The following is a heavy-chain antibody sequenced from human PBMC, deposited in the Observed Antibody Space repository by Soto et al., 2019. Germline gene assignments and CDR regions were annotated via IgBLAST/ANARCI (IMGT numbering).Heavy chain of an antibody. CDR1: GFTFSTYG. CDR3: AREADYVNWFDP. J-gene: IGHJ5*02. Sequence: GGSLRLSCAASGFTFSTYGMHWVRQAPGKGLEWVAVISSDGSKIYYADSGKGRFTISRDNAKNSLYLQMNSLRADDTAVYYCAREADYVNWFDPWGQGTLVTVSS. V-gene: IGHV3-30*03. CDR2: ISSDGSKI. D-gene: IGHD4-17*01.